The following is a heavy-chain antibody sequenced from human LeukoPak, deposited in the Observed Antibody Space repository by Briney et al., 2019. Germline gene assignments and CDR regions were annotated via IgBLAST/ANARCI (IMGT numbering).Heavy chain of an antibody. Sequence: PGGSLRLSCAASGFTFSSYGMHWVRQAPGKGLEWVAFIRYDGSNKYYADSLKGRFTISRDNAKNTLYLQMNSLRAEDTAVYYCAKDSKRWKTYYYASGSYYFDYWGQGTLVTVSS. J-gene: IGHJ4*02. CDR3: AKDSKRWKTYYYASGSYYFDY. D-gene: IGHD3-10*01. CDR2: IRYDGSNK. CDR1: GFTFSSYG. V-gene: IGHV3-30*02.